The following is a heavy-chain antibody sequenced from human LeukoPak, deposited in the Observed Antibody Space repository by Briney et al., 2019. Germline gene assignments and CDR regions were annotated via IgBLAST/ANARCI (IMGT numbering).Heavy chain of an antibody. CDR3: ATGQISSYYYYYYMDV. V-gene: IGHV3-23*01. D-gene: IGHD2-2*01. J-gene: IGHJ6*03. CDR1: GFTFSSYA. Sequence: PGGSLRLSCAAYGFTFSSYAMSWVRQAPGKGLEWVSAISGSGGSTYYADSVKGRFTISRDNSKNTLYLQMNSLRAEDTAVYYCATGQISSYYYYYYMDVWGKGTTVTVSS. CDR2: ISGSGGST.